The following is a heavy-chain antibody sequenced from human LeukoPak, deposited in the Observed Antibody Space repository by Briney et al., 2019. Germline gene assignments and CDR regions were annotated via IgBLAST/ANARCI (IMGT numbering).Heavy chain of an antibody. CDR1: GLTFSNYA. CDR3: AKDPNGDYVGAFDS. J-gene: IGHJ3*01. V-gene: IGHV3-23*01. CDR2: ITAGGGT. D-gene: IGHD4-17*01. Sequence: GGSQRLSCAASGLTFSNYAMTWVRQAPGKGLEWVSSITAGGGTSYTDSVKGRFTVYRDNSKNTLYLQMNSLRAGDTALYYCAKDPNGDYVGAFDSWGQGTMVTVSS.